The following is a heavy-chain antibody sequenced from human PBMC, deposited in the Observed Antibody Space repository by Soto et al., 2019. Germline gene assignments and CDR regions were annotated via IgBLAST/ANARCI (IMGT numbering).Heavy chain of an antibody. V-gene: IGHV4-4*02. CDR2: IYPSGST. D-gene: IGHD6-13*01. CDR3: ARVEAAGTFDY. CDR1: SGSLSSSNW. J-gene: IGHJ4*02. Sequence: QVQLQESGPGLVKPSGTLSLTCAVSSGSLSSSNWWSWVRQPTGKGPEWIGEIYPSGSTNYKPSLKSRVTISVDKSKNQFSLKLSSVTAADTAVYYCARVEAAGTFDYWGQGTLVTVSS.